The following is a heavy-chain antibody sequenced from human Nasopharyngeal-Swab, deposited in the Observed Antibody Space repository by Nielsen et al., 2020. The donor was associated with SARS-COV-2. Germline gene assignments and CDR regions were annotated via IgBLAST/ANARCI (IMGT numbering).Heavy chain of an antibody. D-gene: IGHD6-13*01. CDR2: ISWNSGSI. J-gene: IGHJ4*02. CDR3: ARVGSSSWQFDY. Sequence: GGSLRLSCAASGFTFDDYAMHWVRQAPGKGLEWVSGISWNSGSIGYADSVKGRFTISRDNAKNSLYLQMNSLRAEDTAVYYCARVGSSSWQFDYWGQGTLVTVSS. V-gene: IGHV3-9*01. CDR1: GFTFDDYA.